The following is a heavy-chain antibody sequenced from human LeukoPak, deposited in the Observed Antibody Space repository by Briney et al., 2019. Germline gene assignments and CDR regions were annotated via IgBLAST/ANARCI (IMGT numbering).Heavy chain of an antibody. J-gene: IGHJ4*02. CDR2: INAGNGNT. Sequence: ASVKVSCKASGYTFISYAIHWVRQAPGQRLEWMGWINAGNGNTKYSQKFQGRVTINRDTSATTAYMELSGLRSEDTAVYYCARDRDSYGPALDYWGQGTLVTVSS. CDR3: ARDRDSYGPALDY. D-gene: IGHD5-18*01. V-gene: IGHV1-3*01. CDR1: GYTFISYA.